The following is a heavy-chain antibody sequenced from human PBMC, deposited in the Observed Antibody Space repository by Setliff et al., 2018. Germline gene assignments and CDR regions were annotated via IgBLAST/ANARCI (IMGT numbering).Heavy chain of an antibody. J-gene: IGHJ3*02. CDR2: IYYSGST. CDR1: GGSISSGGCY. CDR3: ARDPLTTTVRHAFDI. D-gene: IGHD4-4*01. V-gene: IGHV4-31*03. Sequence: SETLSLTCTVSGGSISSGGCYWSWIRQHSGKGLEWIGYIYYSGSTYYNPSLKSRVTISVDTSKNQFSLKLSSVTAADTAVYYCARDPLTTTVRHAFDIWGQGTMVTVSS.